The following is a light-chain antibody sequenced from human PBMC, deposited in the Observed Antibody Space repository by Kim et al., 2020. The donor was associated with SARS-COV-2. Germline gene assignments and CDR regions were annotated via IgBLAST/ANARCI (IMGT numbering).Light chain of an antibody. V-gene: IGLV3-19*01. Sequence: SSELTQDPAVSVALGQTVRITCQGDSLRSYYASWYQQKPGQAPVLVIYGKNNRPSGIPDRFSGSSSGNTASLTITGAQAEDEADYYCNSRDSSGNHRWVSGGGTKLTVL. J-gene: IGLJ3*02. CDR2: GKN. CDR1: SLRSYY. CDR3: NSRDSSGNHRWV.